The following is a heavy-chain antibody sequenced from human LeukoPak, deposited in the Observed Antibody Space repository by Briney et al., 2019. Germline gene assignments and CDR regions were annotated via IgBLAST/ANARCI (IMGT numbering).Heavy chain of an antibody. V-gene: IGHV4-61*02. D-gene: IGHD6-6*01. Sequence: SQTVSLTCTVSGGSISSGNYYWSWIRQPAGKGLEWIGRIYTSGSTNYNPSLKSRVTISVDTSKNQFSLKLSSVTAADTAVYYCARVGTAARIFDYWGQGTLVTVSS. CDR2: IYTSGST. CDR1: GGSISSGNYY. J-gene: IGHJ4*02. CDR3: ARVGTAARIFDY.